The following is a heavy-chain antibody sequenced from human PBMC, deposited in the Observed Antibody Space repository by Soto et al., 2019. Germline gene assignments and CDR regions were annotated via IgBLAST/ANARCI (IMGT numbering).Heavy chain of an antibody. V-gene: IGHV5-10-1*01. Sequence: PGESLKISCKGSGYSFTSYWISWVRQMPGKGLEWMGRIDPSDSYTNYSPSFQGHVTISADKSISTAYLQWSSLKASDTAMYYCASLDPLDYDNDYWGQGTLVTVSS. CDR3: ASLDPLDYDNDY. J-gene: IGHJ4*02. D-gene: IGHD3-9*01. CDR1: GYSFTSYW. CDR2: IDPSDSYT.